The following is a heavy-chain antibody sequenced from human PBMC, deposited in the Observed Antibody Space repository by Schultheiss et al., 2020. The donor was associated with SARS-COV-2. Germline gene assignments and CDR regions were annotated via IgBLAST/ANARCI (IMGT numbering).Heavy chain of an antibody. CDR1: GFTFSSYA. CDR2: IGTAGDT. D-gene: IGHD6-6*01. CDR3: ARDHFRAQQLVPGPPPGY. J-gene: IGHJ4*02. V-gene: IGHV3-13*01. Sequence: GGSLRLSCAASGFTFSSYAMSWVRQAPGKGLEWVSAIGTAGDTYYPGSVKGHFTISRENAKNSLYLQMNSLRAGDTAVYYCARDHFRAQQLVPGPPPGYWGQGTLVTVSS.